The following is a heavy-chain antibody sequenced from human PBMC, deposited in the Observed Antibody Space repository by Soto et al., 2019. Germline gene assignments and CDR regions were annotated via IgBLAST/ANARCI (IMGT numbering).Heavy chain of an antibody. D-gene: IGHD3-9*01. CDR2: ISTENGNT. V-gene: IGHV1-3*04. CDR3: ARTGYYDY. CDR1: GYTFTTYN. J-gene: IGHJ4*02. Sequence: QVQLEQSGAEEKKPGASVKISCKASGYTFTTYNIHWVRQAPGQRLEWMGWISTENGNTKYSQKFQGRATITRDTSATTVYMELSSPKSEDTAVYYCARTGYYDYWGQGTLVTVST.